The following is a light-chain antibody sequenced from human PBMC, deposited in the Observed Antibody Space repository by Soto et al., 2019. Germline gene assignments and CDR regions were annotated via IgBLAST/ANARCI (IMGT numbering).Light chain of an antibody. V-gene: IGLV2-23*01. Sequence: QSALTQPASVSGSPGQSITISCTGTSSDVGSYNLVSWYQQHPGKVPKLMIYDASKRPSGVSNRFSGSKSGNTASLTISGLQAEDEADYYCCSYAGSSTSYVFGTGTKLTVL. CDR2: DAS. CDR3: CSYAGSSTSYV. J-gene: IGLJ1*01. CDR1: SSDVGSYNL.